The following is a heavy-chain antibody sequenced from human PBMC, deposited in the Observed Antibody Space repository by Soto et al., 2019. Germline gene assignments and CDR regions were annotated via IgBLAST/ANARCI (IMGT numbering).Heavy chain of an antibody. CDR1: GYTFTSYY. Sequence: ASVKVSCKASGYTFTSYYMHWVRQAPGQGLEWMGIINPSGGSTSYAQKFQGRVTMTRDTSTSTVYMELSSLRFEDTAVYYCARDIHYYDSSGFPFDYWGQGTLVTVSS. V-gene: IGHV1-46*01. CDR3: ARDIHYYDSSGFPFDY. J-gene: IGHJ4*02. CDR2: INPSGGST. D-gene: IGHD3-22*01.